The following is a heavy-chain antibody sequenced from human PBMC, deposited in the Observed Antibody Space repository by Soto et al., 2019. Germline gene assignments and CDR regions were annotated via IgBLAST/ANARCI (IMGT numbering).Heavy chain of an antibody. Sequence: GGSLRLSCAASGFTFSSYGMHWVRQAPGKGLEWVAVIWYDGSNKYYADSVKGRFTISRDNSKNTLYLQMNSLRAEDTAVYYCASSDHDYGDYVSDYYYGMDVWGQGTTVTVSS. D-gene: IGHD4-17*01. V-gene: IGHV3-33*01. CDR1: GFTFSSYG. CDR3: ASSDHDYGDYVSDYYYGMDV. J-gene: IGHJ6*02. CDR2: IWYDGSNK.